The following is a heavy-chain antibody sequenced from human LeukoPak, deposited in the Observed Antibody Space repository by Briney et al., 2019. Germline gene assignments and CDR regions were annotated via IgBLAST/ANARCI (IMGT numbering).Heavy chain of an antibody. V-gene: IGHV1-46*01. J-gene: IGHJ4*02. D-gene: IGHD2-15*01. CDR1: GYTFTSYY. Sequence: GASVKVSCKASGYTFTSYYIHWVRQAPGHGLEWMGMFYPVGGITSYARKFQGRATMTSDMSTSTVYMELSSLRSEDTAVYYCARDYSAATLYYFDYWGQGTLVTVSS. CDR3: ARDYSAATLYYFDY. CDR2: FYPVGGIT.